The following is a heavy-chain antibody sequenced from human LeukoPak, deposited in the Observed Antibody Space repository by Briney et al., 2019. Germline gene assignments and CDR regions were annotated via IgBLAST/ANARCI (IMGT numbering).Heavy chain of an antibody. V-gene: IGHV4-4*02. CDR1: GGSISSSNW. CDR2: IYHSGST. J-gene: IGHJ4*02. D-gene: IGHD6-19*01. CDR3: ASTLIGIAVAGTVY. Sequence: PSETLSLTCAVSGGSISSSNWWSWVRQPPGKGLEWIGEIYHSGSTNYNPSLKSRVTISVDKSKNQFSLKLSSVTAADTAVYYCASTLIGIAVAGTVYWGQGTLVIVSS.